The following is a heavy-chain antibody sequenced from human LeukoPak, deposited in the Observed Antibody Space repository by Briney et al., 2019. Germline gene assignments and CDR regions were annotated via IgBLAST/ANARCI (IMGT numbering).Heavy chain of an antibody. CDR3: ASMDYYDSSGSDY. Sequence: PSETLSLTCAVYGGSFSGYYWSWIRQPPGKGLEWIGEINHSGSTNYNPSIKSRVTISVDTSKNQFSLKLSSVTAADTAVYYCASMDYYDSSGSDYWGQGTLVTVSS. CDR2: INHSGST. V-gene: IGHV4-34*01. J-gene: IGHJ4*02. D-gene: IGHD3-22*01. CDR1: GGSFSGYY.